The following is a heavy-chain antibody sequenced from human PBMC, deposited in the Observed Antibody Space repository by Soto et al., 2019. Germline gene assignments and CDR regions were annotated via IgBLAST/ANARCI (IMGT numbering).Heavy chain of an antibody. V-gene: IGHV1-69*12. J-gene: IGHJ6*02. CDR3: ARETGTLYYYYYGMDV. CDR2: IIPLFGTA. Sequence: QVQLVQSGAEVKKPGSSVKVSCKASGGTFSSYAIAWVRQAPGQGLECMGGIIPLFGTANYAQRFQGRVSITADESTNTAYMELSSLRSEDTAVYYCARETGTLYYYYYGMDVWGQGTTVTVSS. D-gene: IGHD1-1*01. CDR1: GGTFSSYA.